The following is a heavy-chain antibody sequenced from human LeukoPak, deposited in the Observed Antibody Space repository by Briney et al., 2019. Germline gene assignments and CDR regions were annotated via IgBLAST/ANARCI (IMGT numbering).Heavy chain of an antibody. CDR1: GFTFSSYA. J-gene: IGHJ4*02. V-gene: IGHV3-30-3*01. Sequence: PGGSLRLSCAASGFTFSSYAMHWVRQAPGKGLERVAVISYDGSNKYYADSVKGRFTISRDNSKNTLYLQMNSLRAEDTAVYYCASMNSGYDWYPSDYWGQGTLVTASS. D-gene: IGHD5-12*01. CDR3: ASMNSGYDWYPSDY. CDR2: ISYDGSNK.